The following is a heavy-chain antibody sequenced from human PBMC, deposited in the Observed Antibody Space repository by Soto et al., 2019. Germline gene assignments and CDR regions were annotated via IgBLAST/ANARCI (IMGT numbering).Heavy chain of an antibody. D-gene: IGHD1-20*01. J-gene: IGHJ4*02. Sequence: GGSLRLSCAASGFSFSTYVMHWIRQVPGKGLVWVSRISHDGTVITYADFVKGRFTISRDNAKNTLYLQMNSLRAEDTAVYYCVRDRYNFGYWGQGTLVTVSS. CDR3: VRDRYNFGY. CDR2: ISHDGTVI. CDR1: GFSFSTYV. V-gene: IGHV3-74*01.